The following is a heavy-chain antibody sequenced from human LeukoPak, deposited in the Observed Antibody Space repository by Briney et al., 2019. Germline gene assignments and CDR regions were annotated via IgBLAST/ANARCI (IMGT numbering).Heavy chain of an antibody. CDR1: GFSFISYG. D-gene: IGHD4-17*01. CDR2: ISDDGRSK. J-gene: IGHJ4*02. Sequence: GGSLRLSCAASGFSFISYGMHWVRQAPGKGLGWVGVISDDGRSKDYADSVRGRFTISRDNSKDTLYLQMNSLRAEDTAVYYCAKRPSDYGDYVSYFDYWGQGTLVTVSS. CDR3: AKRPSDYGDYVSYFDY. V-gene: IGHV3-30*18.